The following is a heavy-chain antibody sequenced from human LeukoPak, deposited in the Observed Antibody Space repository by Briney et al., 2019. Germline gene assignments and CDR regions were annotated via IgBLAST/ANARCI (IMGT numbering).Heavy chain of an antibody. CDR3: AIGARGVGATNY. Sequence: SETLSLTCTVSGGSISSSSYYWGWIRQPPGKGLEWIGSIYYSGSTYYNPSLKSRVTISVDTSKNQFSLKLSSVIAADTAVYYCAIGARGVGATNYWGQGTLVTVSS. J-gene: IGHJ4*02. CDR1: GGSISSSSYY. CDR2: IYYSGST. V-gene: IGHV4-39*01. D-gene: IGHD1-26*01.